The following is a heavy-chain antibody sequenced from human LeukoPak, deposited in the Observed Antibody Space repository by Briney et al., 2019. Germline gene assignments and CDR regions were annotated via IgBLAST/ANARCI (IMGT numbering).Heavy chain of an antibody. CDR1: GYTFTSYG. D-gene: IGHD3-9*01. Sequence: ASVKVSCKASGYTFTSYGISWARQAPGQGLEWMGWISAYNGNTNYAQKLQGRVTMTTDTSTSTAYMELRSLRSDDTAVYYCARGDYDILTGYYNWFDPWGQGTLVTVSS. CDR2: ISAYNGNT. V-gene: IGHV1-18*04. CDR3: ARGDYDILTGYYNWFDP. J-gene: IGHJ5*02.